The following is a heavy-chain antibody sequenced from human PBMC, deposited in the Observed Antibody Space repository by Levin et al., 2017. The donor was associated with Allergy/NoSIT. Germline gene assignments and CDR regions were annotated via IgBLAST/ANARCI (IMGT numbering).Heavy chain of an antibody. CDR3: AREYTSGWELDY. J-gene: IGHJ4*02. Sequence: PGGSLRLSCAASGFTFSSYGMHWVRQAPGKGLEWVAVIWYDGSKKYYADSVKGRFTISRDNSKNTLYLQMNSLRAEDTAVYYCAREYTSGWELDYWGQGTLVTVSS. CDR2: IWYDGSKK. V-gene: IGHV3-33*01. D-gene: IGHD6-19*01. CDR1: GFTFSSYG.